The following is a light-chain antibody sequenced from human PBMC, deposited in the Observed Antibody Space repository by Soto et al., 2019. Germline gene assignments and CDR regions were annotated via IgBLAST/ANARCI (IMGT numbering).Light chain of an antibody. CDR3: QVWDSSRDHVI. Sequence: SYELTQPPSVSVAPGQTARITCGGDIIGSKSVHWYQQKPGQAPVLLIFDDTDRPSGIPERFSGSNSGNTATLTVSRVDAGDEADYYCQVWDSSRDHVIFGGGTKLTVL. J-gene: IGLJ2*01. CDR2: DDT. V-gene: IGLV3-21*02. CDR1: IIGSKS.